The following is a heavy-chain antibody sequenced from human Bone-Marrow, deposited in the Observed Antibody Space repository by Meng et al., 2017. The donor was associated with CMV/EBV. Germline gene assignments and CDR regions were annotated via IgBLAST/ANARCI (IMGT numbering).Heavy chain of an antibody. CDR3: ARVSCSSTSCYGPLYYYYGMDV. D-gene: IGHD2-2*01. CDR1: AFTFSSYA. J-gene: IGHJ6*02. CDR2: IKQDGSEK. V-gene: IGHV3-7*01. Sequence: GGSLRLSCAASAFTFSSYAMSWVRQAPGKGLEWVANIKQDGSEKYYVDSVKGRFTISRDNAKNSLYLQMNSLRAEDTAVYYCARVSCSSTSCYGPLYYYYGMDVWGQGTTVTVSS.